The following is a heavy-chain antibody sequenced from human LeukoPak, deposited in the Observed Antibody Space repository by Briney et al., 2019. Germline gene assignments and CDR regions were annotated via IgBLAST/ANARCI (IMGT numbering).Heavy chain of an antibody. CDR1: GGSFSGYY. CDR3: ARVLYYYYYHMDV. J-gene: IGHJ6*03. Sequence: PSETLSLTCAVYGGSFSGYYWSWIRQPPGKGLEWIGEINHSGSTNYNPSLKSRVTISVDTSKNQFSLKLSSVTTADTAVYYCARVLYYYYYHMDVWGKGTTVTVSS. CDR2: INHSGST. V-gene: IGHV4-34*01.